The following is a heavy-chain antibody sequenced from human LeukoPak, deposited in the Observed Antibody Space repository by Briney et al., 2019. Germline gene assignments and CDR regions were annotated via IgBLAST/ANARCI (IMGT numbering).Heavy chain of an antibody. CDR1: GGSISSYY. D-gene: IGHD6-19*01. CDR2: IYYSGST. CDR3: ARDSRGYSSGWYGAFDI. J-gene: IGHJ3*02. V-gene: IGHV4-59*01. Sequence: PSETLSLTCTDSGGSISSYYWSWIRQPPGKGLEWIGYIYYSGSTNYNPSLKSRVTISVDTSKNQFSLKLSSVTAADTAVYYCARDSRGYSSGWYGAFDIWGQGTMVTVSS.